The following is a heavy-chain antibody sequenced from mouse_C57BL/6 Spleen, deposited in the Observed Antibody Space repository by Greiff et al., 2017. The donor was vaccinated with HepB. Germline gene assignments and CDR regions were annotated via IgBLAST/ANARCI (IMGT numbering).Heavy chain of an antibody. CDR3: ARGMVATRVYFDY. CDR2: IDPSDSYT. V-gene: IGHV1-50*01. Sequence: QVQLKQPGAELVKPGASVKLSCKASGYTFTSYWMQWVKQRPGQGLEWIGEIDPSDSYTNYNQKFKGKATLTVDTSSSTAYMQLSSLTSEDSAVYYCARGMVATRVYFDYWGQGTTLTVSS. D-gene: IGHD2-3*01. J-gene: IGHJ2*01. CDR1: GYTFTSYW.